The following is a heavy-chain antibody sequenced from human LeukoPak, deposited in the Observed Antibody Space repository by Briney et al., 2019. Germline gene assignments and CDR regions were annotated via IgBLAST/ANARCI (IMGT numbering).Heavy chain of an antibody. CDR2: IYSCGST. J-gene: IGHJ4*02. V-gene: IGHV3-53*01. D-gene: IGHD5-24*01. CDR3: ARRDDHNGRDY. CDR1: GFTVSNNY. Sequence: GGSLRLSCVVSGFTVSNNYMSWVRQASRKGLEWVSLIYSCGSTYYADSVKGRFTISRDNSKNTVYLQMNSLRAEDTAMYYCARRDDHNGRDYWGQGTLVTVSS.